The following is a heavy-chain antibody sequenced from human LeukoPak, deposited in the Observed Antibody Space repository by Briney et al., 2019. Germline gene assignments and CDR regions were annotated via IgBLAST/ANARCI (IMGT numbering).Heavy chain of an antibody. D-gene: IGHD2-21*01. CDR3: ARFHYCGGDCYSGFDY. J-gene: IGHJ4*02. Sequence: GGSLRLSCAASGFTFSSYSMNWVRQAPGKGLEWVSSISSSSSYIYYADSVKGRFTISRDNAKNSLYLQMNSLRAEDTVVYYCARFHYCGGDCYSGFDYWGQGTLVTVSS. CDR1: GFTFSSYS. V-gene: IGHV3-21*01. CDR2: ISSSSSYI.